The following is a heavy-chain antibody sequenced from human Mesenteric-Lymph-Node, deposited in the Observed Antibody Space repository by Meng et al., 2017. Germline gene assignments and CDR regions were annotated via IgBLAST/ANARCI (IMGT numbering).Heavy chain of an antibody. Sequence: QFQLVQSGAELKKPGAFVKVSCKATGYIFSNYGISWVRQAPGQGLEWMGWISGYSGNTKYAQKLQGRVTMTTDTSTNTAYMELRSLRSDDTAVYYCTRADIAAAGTGGYWGQGTLVTVSS. D-gene: IGHD6-13*01. J-gene: IGHJ4*02. V-gene: IGHV1-18*01. CDR1: GYIFSNYG. CDR2: ISGYSGNT. CDR3: TRADIAAAGTGGY.